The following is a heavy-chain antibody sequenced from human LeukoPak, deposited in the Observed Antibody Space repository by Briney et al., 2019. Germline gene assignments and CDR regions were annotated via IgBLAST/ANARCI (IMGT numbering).Heavy chain of an antibody. CDR1: GVTSNY. CDR2: IYNGGTT. CDR3: AGGGDAARSLAY. V-gene: IGHV3-66*02. Sequence: GGCLRPSCAASGVTSNYMTWVRQAPGKGLEWVSDIYNGGTTYYANSVTGRFNISRDNSKSTLFVYLQMNSLRTDATALYYCAGGGDAARSLAYWGQGALVTVSS. J-gene: IGHJ4*02. D-gene: IGHD3-16*01.